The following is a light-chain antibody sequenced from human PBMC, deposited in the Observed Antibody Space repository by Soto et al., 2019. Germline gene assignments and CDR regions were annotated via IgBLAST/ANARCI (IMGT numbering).Light chain of an antibody. V-gene: IGKV3-20*01. CDR3: HHYSTSPSYT. Sequence: EIVLTQSPGTLSLSPGERATLSCRASQSVSNTYLAWYQQKPGQAPRLLIYGASSRATGIPDRFSGSGSGTDFTLTISRLESEDFAVYYCHHYSTSPSYTFGPGTNLEIK. J-gene: IGKJ2*01. CDR1: QSVSNTY. CDR2: GAS.